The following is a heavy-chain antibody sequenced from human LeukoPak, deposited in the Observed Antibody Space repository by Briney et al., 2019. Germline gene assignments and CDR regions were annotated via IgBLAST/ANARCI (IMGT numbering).Heavy chain of an antibody. CDR2: IIPIFGTA. D-gene: IGHD3-3*01. CDR1: GYIFTGYY. CDR3: AREVSTIFGVVISSRGFDY. Sequence: ASVKVSCKTSGYIFTGYYMHWVRQAPGQGLEWMGGIIPIFGTANYAQKFQGRVTITADESTSTAYMELSSLRSEDTAVYYCAREVSTIFGVVISSRGFDYWGQGTLVTVSS. V-gene: IGHV1-69*13. J-gene: IGHJ4*02.